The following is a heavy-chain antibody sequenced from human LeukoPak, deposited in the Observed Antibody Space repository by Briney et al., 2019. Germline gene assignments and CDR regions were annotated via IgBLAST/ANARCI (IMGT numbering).Heavy chain of an antibody. CDR3: ARRPHNWGFDY. Sequence: SETLSLTCTVSGDSFSSYYWSWIRQPPGKGLEWIGHIYNRGNTHYNPSLKSRVTISVDTSENQFSLTLNSVTAADTAVFYCARRPHNWGFDYWGQGTLVTVSS. D-gene: IGHD7-27*01. J-gene: IGHJ4*02. CDR2: IYNRGNT. CDR1: GDSFSSYY. V-gene: IGHV4-59*08.